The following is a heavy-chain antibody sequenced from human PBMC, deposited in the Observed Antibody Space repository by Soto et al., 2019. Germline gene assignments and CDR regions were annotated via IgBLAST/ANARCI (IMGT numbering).Heavy chain of an antibody. V-gene: IGHV1-3*01. J-gene: IGHJ6*02. Sequence: ASVKVSCKASGYTFTSYAMHWVRQAPGQRLEWMGWINAGNGNTKYSQKFQGRVTITRDTSASTAYMELSSLRSEDTAVYYCARDLVVVPAASGMDVWGQGTTVTVSS. D-gene: IGHD2-2*01. CDR1: GYTFTSYA. CDR2: INAGNGNT. CDR3: ARDLVVVPAASGMDV.